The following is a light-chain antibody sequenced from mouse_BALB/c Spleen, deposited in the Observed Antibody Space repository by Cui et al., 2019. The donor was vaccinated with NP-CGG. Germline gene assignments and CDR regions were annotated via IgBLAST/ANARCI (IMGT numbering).Light chain of an antibody. CDR2: GTD. Sequence: QAVVTQESALTTSPGETVTLTCRSRTGAVTTSNYANRVQEKPDHLFTGLIGGTDNRAPGVPARFSGSLIGDKAALTITGAQTEDEAIYFCALWYSNHWVFGGGTKLTVL. CDR3: ALWYSNHWV. J-gene: IGLJ1*01. V-gene: IGLV1*01. CDR1: TGAVTTSNY.